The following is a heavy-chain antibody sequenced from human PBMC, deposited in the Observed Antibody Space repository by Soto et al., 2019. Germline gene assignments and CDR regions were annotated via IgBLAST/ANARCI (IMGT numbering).Heavy chain of an antibody. J-gene: IGHJ6*02. CDR2: IVVGSGNT. Sequence: ASVKVSCKASGFTFTNSAVQWVRQARGQRLEWIGWIVVGSGNTNYAQKFQERVTITRDMSTSTAYMELSSLRSDDTAVYYCARAPHFWSGYSGGYGMDVWGQGTTVTVSS. CDR3: ARAPHFWSGYSGGYGMDV. D-gene: IGHD3-3*01. V-gene: IGHV1-58*01. CDR1: GFTFTNSA.